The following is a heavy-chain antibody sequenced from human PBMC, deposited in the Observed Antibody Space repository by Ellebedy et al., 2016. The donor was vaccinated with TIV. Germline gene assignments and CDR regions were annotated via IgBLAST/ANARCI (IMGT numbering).Heavy chain of an antibody. V-gene: IGHV3-7*01. CDR3: AKDLYTTLPEALFGS. J-gene: IGHJ4*02. CDR2: INQDGREK. Sequence: PGGSLRLSCAASGFTFRNYWMSWVRQAPGKGLEYVANINQDGREKYHADFAQGRFTISRDNGRSSLYLEMNSLGPEDTAVYYCAKDLYTTLPEALFGSWGQGALVTVSS. CDR1: GFTFRNYW. D-gene: IGHD1-1*01.